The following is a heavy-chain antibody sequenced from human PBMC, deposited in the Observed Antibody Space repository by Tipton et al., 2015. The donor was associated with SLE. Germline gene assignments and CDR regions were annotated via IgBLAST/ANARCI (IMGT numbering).Heavy chain of an antibody. CDR1: EFSFSSYY. CDR3: AKDSKRTYDYIWGSYPYILSNAFDV. J-gene: IGHJ3*01. D-gene: IGHD3-16*01. CDR2: VYTDGVTT. Sequence: SLRLSCAASEFSFSSYYMHWVRQTPGKGLVWVSRVYTDGVTTDYADSVRGRFTISRDNAKNSLYLQMNSLRAEDTALYYCAKDSKRTYDYIWGSYPYILSNAFDVWGQGTMVTVSS. V-gene: IGHV3-74*01.